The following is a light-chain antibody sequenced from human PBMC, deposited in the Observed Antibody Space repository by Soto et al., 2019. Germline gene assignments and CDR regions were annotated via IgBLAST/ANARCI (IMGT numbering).Light chain of an antibody. Sequence: EVMLTQSPGTLSLSPRERATLSCRASQSVSSNYLAWYQQKSGQAPRLHIYGASNRATGIPDRFSGSGSGTDFTLTIRRLEPEDFAVYYCQQYDTSPRTFGQGTKVEFK. J-gene: IGKJ1*01. V-gene: IGKV3-20*01. CDR1: QSVSSNY. CDR3: QQYDTSPRT. CDR2: GAS.